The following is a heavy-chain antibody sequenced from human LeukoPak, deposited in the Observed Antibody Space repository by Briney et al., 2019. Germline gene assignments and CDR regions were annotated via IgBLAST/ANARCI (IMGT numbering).Heavy chain of an antibody. CDR1: GFIVSNFW. V-gene: IGHV3-74*01. D-gene: IGHD3-10*01. J-gene: IGHJ4*02. CDR2: INSDGRTT. Sequence: PGGSLRLSCAASGFIVSNFWMHWVGQVPGKGLVWVSHINSDGRTTDYADSVRGRFTSSRDNAKNTLYLQMNRLTVEDTAVYYCGRGMRDYYGLDYWGQGILVTVSS. CDR3: GRGMRDYYGLDY.